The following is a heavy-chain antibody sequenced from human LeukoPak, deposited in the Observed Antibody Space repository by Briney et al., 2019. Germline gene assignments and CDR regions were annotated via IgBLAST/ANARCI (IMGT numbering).Heavy chain of an antibody. CDR2: IYHSGST. CDR3: ARWSSSSWYGRAFDI. J-gene: IGHJ3*02. V-gene: IGHV4-4*02. Sequence: TSGTLSLTCAVSGGSISSSNWWSWVRQPPGKGLEWIGEIYHSGSTNYNPSLKSRVTISVDKSKNQFSLKLSSVTAADTAVYYCARWSSSSWYGRAFDIWGQGTMVTVSS. CDR1: GGSISSSNW. D-gene: IGHD6-13*01.